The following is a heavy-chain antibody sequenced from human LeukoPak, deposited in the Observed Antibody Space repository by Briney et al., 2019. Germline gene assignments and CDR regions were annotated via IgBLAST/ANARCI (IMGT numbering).Heavy chain of an antibody. CDR3: ARTSAVMKPFDF. J-gene: IGHJ4*02. V-gene: IGHV3-53*01. Sequence: PGGSLRLSCVASGFTVSSNYMSWVRQAPGKGLEWVSVFYSGGTTYYADSVKGRFTISRDSSKNTLFLQMNNLRAEDTAMYFCARTSAVMKPFDFWGQGTLVTVSS. D-gene: IGHD2-21*01. CDR2: FYSGGTT. CDR1: GFTVSSNY.